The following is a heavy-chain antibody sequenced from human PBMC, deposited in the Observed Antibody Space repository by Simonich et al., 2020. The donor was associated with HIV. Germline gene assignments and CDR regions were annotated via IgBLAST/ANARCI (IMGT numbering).Heavy chain of an antibody. J-gene: IGHJ4*02. CDR3: ARRDRELILYFDY. CDR2: INHSGIT. D-gene: IGHD3-3*01. Sequence: QVQLQQWGAGLLKPSETLSLTCAVYGGSFSGYYWSWSRQPPGKGLELIGEINHSGITNYKSSLNSRATISVDKSKNQFSLKLSSVTAADTAIYYCARRDRELILYFDYWGQGNLVTVSS. V-gene: IGHV4-34*01. CDR1: GGSFSGYY.